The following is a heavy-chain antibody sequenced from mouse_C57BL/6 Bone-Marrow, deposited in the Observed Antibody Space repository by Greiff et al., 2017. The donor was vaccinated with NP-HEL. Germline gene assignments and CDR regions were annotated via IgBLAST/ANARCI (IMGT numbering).Heavy chain of an antibody. Sequence: EVQVVESEGGLVQPGSSMKLSCTASGFTFSDYYMAWVRQVPEKGLEWVANINYDGSSTYYLDSLKSRFIISRDNAKNMLYLQMSSLKSEDTATYYCARENYFDYWGQGTTLTVSS. J-gene: IGHJ2*01. CDR2: INYDGSST. CDR3: ARENYFDY. V-gene: IGHV5-16*01. CDR1: GFTFSDYY.